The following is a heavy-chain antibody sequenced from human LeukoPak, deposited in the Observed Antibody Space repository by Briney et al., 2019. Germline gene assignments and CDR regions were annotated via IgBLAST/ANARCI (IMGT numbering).Heavy chain of an antibody. CDR1: GGSISGGSYY. Sequence: PSETLSLTCTVSGGSISGGSYYWSWIRQPAGKGLEWIGRIYTSGSTNYNPSLKSRVTISVDTSKNQFSLKLSSVTAADTAVYYCAREARTFVPKKLWFGELFPWGQGTLVTVSS. D-gene: IGHD3-10*01. CDR3: AREARTFVPKKLWFGELFP. V-gene: IGHV4-61*02. CDR2: IYTSGST. J-gene: IGHJ5*02.